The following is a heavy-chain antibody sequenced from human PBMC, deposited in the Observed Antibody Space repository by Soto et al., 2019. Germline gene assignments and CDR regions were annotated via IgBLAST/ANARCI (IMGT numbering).Heavy chain of an antibody. CDR2: IIPIFGTA. V-gene: IGHV1-69*13. CDR1: GGTFSSYA. D-gene: IGHD6-19*01. CDR3: ARGGVAVAGDYYGMDV. Sequence: SVKVSCKASGGTFSSYAISWVRQAPGQGLEWMGGIIPIFGTANYAQKFQGRVTITADESTSTAYMELSSLRSEDTAVYYCARGGVAVAGDYYGMDVWGQGTTVTVSS. J-gene: IGHJ6*02.